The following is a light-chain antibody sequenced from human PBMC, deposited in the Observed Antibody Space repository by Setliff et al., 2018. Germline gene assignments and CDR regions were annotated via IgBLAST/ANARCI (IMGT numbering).Light chain of an antibody. CDR3: TSYAGSNNEV. CDR2: EVT. Sequence: QSALTQPPSASGSPGQSVTISCTGTSSDVGGYKYVSWFQQHPGKAPKLMIYEVTKRPSGVPDRFSGSKSGNTASLTVSVLQAEDEADYYCTSYAGSNNEVFGTGTKGTV. V-gene: IGLV2-8*01. CDR1: SSDVGGYKY. J-gene: IGLJ1*01.